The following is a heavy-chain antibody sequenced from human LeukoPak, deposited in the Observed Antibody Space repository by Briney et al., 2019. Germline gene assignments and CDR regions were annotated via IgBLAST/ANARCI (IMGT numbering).Heavy chain of an antibody. V-gene: IGHV3-23*01. CDR3: AKGRPITMVRGVLFDY. D-gene: IGHD3-10*01. Sequence: GGSLTLSCAASGFTFSSYAMSWLRQAPGKGLEWVSAISGSGGSTYYAHSVKGRFTISRDNSKNTMYLQMNSLRAEDTAVYYCAKGRPITMVRGVLFDYWGQGTLVTVSS. CDR2: ISGSGGST. CDR1: GFTFSSYA. J-gene: IGHJ4*02.